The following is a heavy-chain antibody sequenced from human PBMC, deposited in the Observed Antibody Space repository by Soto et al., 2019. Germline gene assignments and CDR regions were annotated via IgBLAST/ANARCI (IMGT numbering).Heavy chain of an antibody. CDR1: GDSIGSGNTY. V-gene: IGHV4-30-4*02. D-gene: IGHD2-21*01. J-gene: IGHJ6*02. Sequence: PSETLSLTCTVSGDSIGSGNTYWSWIRQAPGKGLEWIGYIFSSGTTYYNPSLKSRLTMSLDTSQNQFSLKLNSVTEADTAVYFCARVPSPFDFYYALDVWGQGTTVTVSS. CDR3: ARVPSPFDFYYALDV. CDR2: IFSSGTT.